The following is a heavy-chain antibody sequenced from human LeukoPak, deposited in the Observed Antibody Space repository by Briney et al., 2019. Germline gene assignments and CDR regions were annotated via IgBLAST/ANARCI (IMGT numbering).Heavy chain of an antibody. CDR2: IRYDGNNI. V-gene: IGHV3-30*02. Sequence: GGSLRLSCAASGFTFSHYWMRWVRQAPGKGLEWVAFIRYDGNNIYYADSVKGRFIISRDNSEDTLHLQMNSLRIEDTAVYYCVKNQPNNSGWDDAFDIWGQGTMVTVSS. CDR3: VKNQPNNSGWDDAFDI. J-gene: IGHJ3*02. D-gene: IGHD5-12*01. CDR1: GFTFSHYW.